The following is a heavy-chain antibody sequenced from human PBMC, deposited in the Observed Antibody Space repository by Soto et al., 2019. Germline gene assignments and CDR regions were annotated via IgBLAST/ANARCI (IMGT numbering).Heavy chain of an antibody. J-gene: IGHJ6*02. CDR1: SGPTRSHN. CDR3: VRQGIDYLHGLVDV. Sequence: QVQVQQSGPRLVKPSETLSLTCTVSSGPTRSHNWGWIRQSPGRGLEWIGYVYYTGGSSYNPSLNSRVTISAAQSMNHISLTLSSVTAADTAIYYCVRQGIDYLHGLVDVWGQGTAVSVSS. D-gene: IGHD1-26*01. V-gene: IGHV4-59*08. CDR2: VYYTGGS.